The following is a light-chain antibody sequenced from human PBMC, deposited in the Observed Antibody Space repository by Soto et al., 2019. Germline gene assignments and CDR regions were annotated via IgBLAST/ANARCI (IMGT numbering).Light chain of an antibody. J-gene: IGKJ1*01. CDR2: EAS. Sequence: QLTPSPLTLSACVGDTCTITCLASRTVTRLTAYYQRNPGKAPNLLICEASTVESRVPTRFSGSRCGTEFTLTISLLQADDFATYCCQQYNRYSWTFGQGTKVDIK. V-gene: IGKV1-5*01. CDR1: RTVTRL. CDR3: QQYNRYSWT.